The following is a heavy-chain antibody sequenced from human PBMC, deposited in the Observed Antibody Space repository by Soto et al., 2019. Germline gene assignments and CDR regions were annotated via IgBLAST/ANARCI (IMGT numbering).Heavy chain of an antibody. CDR1: GFTFSSYA. Sequence: GGSLRLSCAASGFTFSSYAMSWVRQAPGKGLEWVSRINTDGGSSAYADSVKGRFTISRDNAKNTLYLQMKGLRAEDTAVYYCAREAGYCSRTSCYRRAFDTWGQGTTVTVSS. CDR3: AREAGYCSRTSCYRRAFDT. D-gene: IGHD2-2*01. CDR2: INTDGGSS. V-gene: IGHV3-74*03. J-gene: IGHJ3*02.